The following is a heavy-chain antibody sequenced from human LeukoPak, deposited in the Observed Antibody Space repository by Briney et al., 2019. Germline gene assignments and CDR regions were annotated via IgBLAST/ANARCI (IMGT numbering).Heavy chain of an antibody. J-gene: IGHJ4*02. Sequence: GRSLRLSCAASGFTFSSYAMHWVRQAPGKGLEWVAVISYDGSNKYYAASVKGRLTISRDNSKNTLYLQMNSLRAEDTAVYYCARAVVVASPAGYYFDYWGQGTLVTVSS. V-gene: IGHV3-30*04. CDR3: ARAVVVASPAGYYFDY. CDR2: ISYDGSNK. CDR1: GFTFSSYA. D-gene: IGHD2-15*01.